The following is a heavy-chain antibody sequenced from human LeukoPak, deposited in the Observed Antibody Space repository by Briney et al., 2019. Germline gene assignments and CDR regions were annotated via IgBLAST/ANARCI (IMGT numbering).Heavy chain of an antibody. D-gene: IGHD2-21*01. CDR2: IRRKTDGETT. CDR1: GFTFSNVW. Sequence: GGSLRLSCAASGFTFSNVWMSWVRQVPGKGLEWVGRIRRKTDGETTDHAAPVKGRFAISRDDSKNTLYLQMNSLKTEDTAVYYCVTDLVIKGYFDYWGQGALVTVSS. CDR3: VTDLVIKGYFDY. V-gene: IGHV3-15*01. J-gene: IGHJ4*02.